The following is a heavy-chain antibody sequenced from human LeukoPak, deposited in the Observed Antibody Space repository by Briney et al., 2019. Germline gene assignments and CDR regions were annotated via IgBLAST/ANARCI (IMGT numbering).Heavy chain of an antibody. Sequence: GESLKISCKCSGYSFTSHWIGWVRQMPGKGLEGMGIIYPGDSDTRYSPSFQGQVTISADKSISTAYLQWSSLKASDTAMYYCARDYGDLDTYYFDYWGQGTLVTVSS. CDR2: IYPGDSDT. V-gene: IGHV5-51*01. CDR1: GYSFTSHW. CDR3: ARDYGDLDTYYFDY. D-gene: IGHD4-17*01. J-gene: IGHJ4*02.